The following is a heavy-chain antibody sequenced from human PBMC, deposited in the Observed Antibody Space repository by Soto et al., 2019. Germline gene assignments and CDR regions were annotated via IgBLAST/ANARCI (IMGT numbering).Heavy chain of an antibody. CDR2: IGTAGDT. D-gene: IGHD4-17*01. CDR3: ARAYGDYYYYGMDV. CDR1: GFTFSSYD. V-gene: IGHV3-13*01. Sequence: GGSLRLSCAASGFTFSSYDMHWVRQATGKGLEWVSAIGTAGDTYYPGSVKGRFTISRENAKTSLYLQMNSLRAGDTAVYYCARAYGDYYYYGMDVWGQGTTVTVSS. J-gene: IGHJ6*02.